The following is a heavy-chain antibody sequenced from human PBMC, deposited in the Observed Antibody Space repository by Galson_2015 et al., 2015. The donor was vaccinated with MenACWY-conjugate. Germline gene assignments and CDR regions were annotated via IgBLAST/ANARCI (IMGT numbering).Heavy chain of an antibody. CDR3: ARSYVPGSDRKNYYMDV. J-gene: IGHJ6*03. D-gene: IGHD3-16*01. Sequence: SLRLSCAASGFTFSSYWMHWVRQAPGKGLVWVSRVNSDGSGTGYADSVKGRFTISRDNAKNMLFLNMNSLKVEDTAVYYCARSYVPGSDRKNYYMDVWGRGTTVTVSS. CDR1: GFTFSSYW. V-gene: IGHV3-74*01. CDR2: VNSDGSGT.